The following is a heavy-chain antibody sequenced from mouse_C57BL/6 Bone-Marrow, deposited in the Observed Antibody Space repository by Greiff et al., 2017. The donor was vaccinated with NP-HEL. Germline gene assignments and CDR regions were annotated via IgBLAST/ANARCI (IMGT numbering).Heavy chain of an antibody. CDR1: GYTFTDYY. Sequence: EVKLMESGPVLVKPGASVKMSCKASGYTFTDYYMNWVKQSHGKSLEWIGVINPYNGGTSYNQKFKGKATLTVDKSSSTAYMELNSLTSEDSAVYYCARLTGPLFDYWGQGTTLTVSS. CDR3: ARLTGPLFDY. V-gene: IGHV1-19*01. J-gene: IGHJ2*01. CDR2: INPYNGGT. D-gene: IGHD4-1*01.